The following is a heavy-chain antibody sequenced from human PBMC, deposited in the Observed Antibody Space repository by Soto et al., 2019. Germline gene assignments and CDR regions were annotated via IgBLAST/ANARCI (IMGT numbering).Heavy chain of an antibody. J-gene: IGHJ4*02. D-gene: IGHD1-26*01. CDR1: GFIFSDYY. CDR2: ISSGGGTI. CDR3: AKDPDATCFYIDS. V-gene: IGHV3-11*01. Sequence: QVQLVESGGGLVKPGGSLRLSCAASGFIFSDYYMSWIRQTPGKGLEWIAYISSGGGTIHYADSVKGRFAISRDNAKNVLYLQMNSLRFEDTAVYYCAKDPDATCFYIDSWGQGTQVSVSS.